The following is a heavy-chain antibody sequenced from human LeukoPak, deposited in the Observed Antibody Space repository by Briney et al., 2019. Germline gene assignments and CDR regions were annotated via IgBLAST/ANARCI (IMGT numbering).Heavy chain of an antibody. CDR2: IYYSGST. CDR3: ARYSSSWYSNY. CDR1: GGSISSSSYY. D-gene: IGHD6-13*01. Sequence: PSETLSLTCTVSGGSISSSSYYWGWIRQPPGTGLEWIGSIYYSGSTYYNPSLKSRVTISVDTSKNQFSLKLSSVTAADTAVYYCARYSSSWYSNYWGQGTLVTVSS. J-gene: IGHJ4*02. V-gene: IGHV4-39*01.